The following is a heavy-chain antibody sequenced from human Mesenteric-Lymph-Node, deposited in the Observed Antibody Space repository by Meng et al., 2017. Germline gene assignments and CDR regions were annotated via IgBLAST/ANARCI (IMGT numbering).Heavy chain of an antibody. D-gene: IGHD3-22*01. CDR2: IDSGGGYT. V-gene: IGHV1-46*01. CDR3: ARSLDTSGHAYFDY. Sequence: QVQLVQSGAEVKKPGASVRVSCKAFGYTFTSYYIYWVRQAPGQGLEWMGIIDSGGGYTSYAQKFRGRVTMTRDTSTNTVYMELSSLRFEDTAVFYCARSLDTSGHAYFDYWGQGTLVTVSS. J-gene: IGHJ4*02. CDR1: GYTFTSYY.